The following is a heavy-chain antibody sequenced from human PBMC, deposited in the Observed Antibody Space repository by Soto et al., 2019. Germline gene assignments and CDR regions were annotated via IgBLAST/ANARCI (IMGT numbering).Heavy chain of an antibody. CDR3: ARVLDYDSSGYYLDF. D-gene: IGHD3-22*01. Sequence: PGGSLRLSCAASGFTFSTYGMHWVRQAPGKGLEWVAFIQYHGINKDYADSVKGRFTISRDNSRNTLYLQMNSLRAEDTAVYYCARVLDYDSSGYYLDFWGQGALVTVSA. CDR2: IQYHGINK. CDR1: GFTFSTYG. J-gene: IGHJ4*02. V-gene: IGHV3-30*02.